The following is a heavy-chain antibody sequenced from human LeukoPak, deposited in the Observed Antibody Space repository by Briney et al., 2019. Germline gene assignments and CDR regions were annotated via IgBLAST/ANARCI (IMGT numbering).Heavy chain of an antibody. CDR3: ARRRVTTSLDALDI. D-gene: IGHD4-17*01. J-gene: IGHJ3*02. CDR2: IYHSGST. V-gene: IGHV4-59*01. Sequence: SETLSLTCTVSGGSISSYYWSWIRQPPGEGLEWIGFIYHSGSTNYNPSLKSRVTISVDTSKNQFSLKLSSVTAADTAVYYCARRRVTTSLDALDIWGQGTMVTVSS. CDR1: GGSISSYY.